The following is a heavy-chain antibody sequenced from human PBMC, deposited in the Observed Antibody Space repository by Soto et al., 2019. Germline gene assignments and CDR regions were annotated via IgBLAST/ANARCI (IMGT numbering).Heavy chain of an antibody. CDR1: GFTFGHYV. J-gene: IGHJ5*02. V-gene: IGHV3-23*01. CDR3: AKADTGWFAP. D-gene: IGHD3-10*01. CDR2: ITGSSGST. Sequence: GGSLRLSCAASGFTFGHYVMSWVRQAPGKGLEWVSTITGSSGSTTYTESVKGRFTISRDNSKNSLYLQMNNLRAEDTAIYYCAKADTGWFAPWGRGTLVTVSS.